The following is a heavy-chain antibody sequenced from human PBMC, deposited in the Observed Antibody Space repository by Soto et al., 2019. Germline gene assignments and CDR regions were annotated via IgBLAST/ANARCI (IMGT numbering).Heavy chain of an antibody. CDR2: ISAYNGNT. Sequence: GASVKVSCKASSYTFTSYGISWVRQAPGQGLEWMGWISAYNGNTNYAQKLQGRVTMTTDTSTSTAYMELRSLRSDDTAVYYCAISRGSSPPYYYYGMDVWGQGTTVTVSS. V-gene: IGHV1-18*01. CDR1: SYTFTSYG. D-gene: IGHD6-13*01. CDR3: AISRGSSPPYYYYGMDV. J-gene: IGHJ6*02.